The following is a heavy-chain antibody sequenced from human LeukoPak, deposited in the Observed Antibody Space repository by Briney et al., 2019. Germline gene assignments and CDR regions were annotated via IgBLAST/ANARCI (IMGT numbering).Heavy chain of an antibody. V-gene: IGHV3-30*18. CDR2: ISYDGSNK. CDR1: GFTFSSYG. CDR3: AKDPSSGYYAYYFDY. J-gene: IGHJ4*02. Sequence: PGGSLRLSCAASGFTFSSYGMHWVRQVPGKGLEWVAVISYDGSNKYYADSVKGRFTISRDNSKNTLYLQMNSLRAEDTAVYYCAKDPSSGYYAYYFDYWGQGTLVTVSS. D-gene: IGHD3-22*01.